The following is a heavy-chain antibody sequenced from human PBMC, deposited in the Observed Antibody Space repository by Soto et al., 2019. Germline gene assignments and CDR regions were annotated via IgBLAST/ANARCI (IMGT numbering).Heavy chain of an antibody. CDR2: IYYSGST. Sequence: SETLSLTCTVSGGSISSGGYYWSWIRQHPGKGLEWIGYIYYSGSTYYNPSLKSRVTISVDTSKNQFSLKLSSVTAADTAVYYCARDRGSYDILTGYYPAPFDYWGQGTLVTVSS. J-gene: IGHJ4*02. CDR3: ARDRGSYDILTGYYPAPFDY. D-gene: IGHD3-9*01. CDR1: GGSISSGGYY. V-gene: IGHV4-31*03.